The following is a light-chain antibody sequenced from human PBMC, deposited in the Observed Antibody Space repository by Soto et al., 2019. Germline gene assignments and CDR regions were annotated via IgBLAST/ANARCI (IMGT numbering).Light chain of an antibody. CDR2: DVS. Sequence: QSALTQPRSVSGSPGQSVTISCTGTSSDVGAYNYVSWYQQHPGKAPELMTYDVSKRPSGVPDRFSGSKSGNTASLTISGLQAEDEDDYYCCSYADNYSYVFGTGTKVTVL. J-gene: IGLJ1*01. CDR1: SSDVGAYNY. V-gene: IGLV2-11*01. CDR3: CSYADNYSYV.